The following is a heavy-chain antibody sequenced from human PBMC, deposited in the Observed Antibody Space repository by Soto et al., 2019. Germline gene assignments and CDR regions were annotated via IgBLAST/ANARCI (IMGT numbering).Heavy chain of an antibody. Sequence: GGSLRLSCSASGFTFSSYAMHWVRQAPGKGLEYVSAISSNGGSTYYADSVKGRFTISRYNSKNTLYLQMSSLRAEDTAVYYCVKGLLFLTGTTSRRRDAFDIWGQGTMVTVS. V-gene: IGHV3-64D*06. J-gene: IGHJ3*02. CDR1: GFTFSSYA. D-gene: IGHD3-9*01. CDR3: VKGLLFLTGTTSRRRDAFDI. CDR2: ISSNGGST.